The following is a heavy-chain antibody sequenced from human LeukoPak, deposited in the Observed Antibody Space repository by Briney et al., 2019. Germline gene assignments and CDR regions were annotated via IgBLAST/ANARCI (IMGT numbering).Heavy chain of an antibody. CDR2: ISSSSSTI. J-gene: IGHJ6*03. D-gene: IGHD3-10*01. CDR1: GFTFSSYS. CDR3: AREGFASGSYQLRYYYYYMDV. Sequence: GGSLRLSCAASGFTFSSYSMNWVRQAPGKGLEWVSYISSSSSTIYYADSVKGRFTISRDNAKNSLYLQMNSLRAEDTAVYYCAREGFASGSYQLRYYYYYMDVWGKGTTVTVSS. V-gene: IGHV3-48*01.